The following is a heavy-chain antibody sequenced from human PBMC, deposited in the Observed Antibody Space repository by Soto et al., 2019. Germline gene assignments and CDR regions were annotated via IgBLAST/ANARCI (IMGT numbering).Heavy chain of an antibody. Sequence: QLLESGGGLVQPGGSRSLSCAASGFNFGDYTMTWVRQAPGKGLVWISTISGGGGNSYYADVVNGRFTITRDNSKDTLYLQMNSLKGEDTALYYCAKETFGVGWTLDFWGQGTLVTVSS. CDR1: GFNFGDYT. D-gene: IGHD6-19*01. CDR3: AKETFGVGWTLDF. CDR2: ISGGGGNS. J-gene: IGHJ4*02. V-gene: IGHV3-23*01.